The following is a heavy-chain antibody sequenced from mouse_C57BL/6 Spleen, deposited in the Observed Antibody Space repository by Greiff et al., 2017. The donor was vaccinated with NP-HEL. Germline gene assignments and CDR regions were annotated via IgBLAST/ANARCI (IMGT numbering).Heavy chain of an antibody. V-gene: IGHV1-69*01. D-gene: IGHD2-5*01. CDR3: ARGDSNYLYYAMDY. Sequence: QVQLQQSGAELVMPGASVKLSCKASGYTFTSYWMHWVKQRPGQGLEWIGEIDPSDSYTNYTQKFKGKSTLTVDKSSSTAYMQLSSLTSEDSAVYYCARGDSNYLYYAMDYWGQGTSVTVSS. CDR2: IDPSDSYT. J-gene: IGHJ4*01. CDR1: GYTFTSYW.